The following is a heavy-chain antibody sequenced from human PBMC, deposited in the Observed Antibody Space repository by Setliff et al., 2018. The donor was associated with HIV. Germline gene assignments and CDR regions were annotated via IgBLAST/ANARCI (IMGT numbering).Heavy chain of an antibody. Sequence: ASVKVSCKASGYTFTGYYMHWVRQAPGQGLEWMGWINPNSGGTNYAQKFQGRVTMTRDTSISTAYVELSRLRSDDTAVYYCARGFRFRGIAAAAAFDYWGQGTLVTVSS. J-gene: IGHJ4*02. CDR2: INPNSGGT. D-gene: IGHD6-13*01. V-gene: IGHV1-2*02. CDR3: ARGFRFRGIAAAAAFDY. CDR1: GYTFTGYY.